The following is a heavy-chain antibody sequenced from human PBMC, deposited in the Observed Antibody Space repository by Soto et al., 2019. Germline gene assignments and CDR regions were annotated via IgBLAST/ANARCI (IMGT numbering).Heavy chain of an antibody. V-gene: IGHV3-30-3*01. D-gene: IGHD2-8*02. CDR3: AREWSMSVSAHGY. Sequence: QVQLVESGGGVVQPGRSLKLSCAASEFTFSSYTMYWVRQAPGKGLEWVAGISNDGGNTYYPDSVKGRFTISRDNSKNTLYLEMNSLRAEDTAVYYCAREWSMSVSAHGYWGQGTLVTVSS. J-gene: IGHJ4*02. CDR1: EFTFSSYT. CDR2: ISNDGGNT.